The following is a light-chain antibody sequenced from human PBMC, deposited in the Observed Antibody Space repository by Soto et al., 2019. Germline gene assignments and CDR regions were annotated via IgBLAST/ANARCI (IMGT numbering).Light chain of an antibody. CDR2: LGS. J-gene: IGKJ4*01. CDR1: QSLLHTNGYNY. Sequence: DIVMTQTPLSLPVTPGEPASISCRSSQSLLHTNGYNYLDWYLQKPGQSPQLLIYLGSDRASGVPDRFSGSGSGTEFTLKISRVEAEDGGVYYCMQALQTPLTFGGGTQVEIK. CDR3: MQALQTPLT. V-gene: IGKV2-28*01.